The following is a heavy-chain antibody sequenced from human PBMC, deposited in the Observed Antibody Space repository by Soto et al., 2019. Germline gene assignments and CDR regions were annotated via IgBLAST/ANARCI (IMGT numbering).Heavy chain of an antibody. Sequence: EVQLLESGGGLVQPGGSLRLSCAASGFTFSSYAMSWVRQAPGKGLEWVSAISGSGGSTYYADSVKGRFTISRDNSKNTLYLQMNSLRADDTAVYYCAKEDFWSGYNYYYYGMDVWGQGTTVTVSS. CDR3: AKEDFWSGYNYYYYGMDV. D-gene: IGHD3-3*01. V-gene: IGHV3-23*01. J-gene: IGHJ6*02. CDR2: ISGSGGST. CDR1: GFTFSSYA.